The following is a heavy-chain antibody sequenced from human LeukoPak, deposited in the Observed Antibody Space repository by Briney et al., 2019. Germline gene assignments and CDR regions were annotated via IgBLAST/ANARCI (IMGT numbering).Heavy chain of an antibody. Sequence: SETLSLTCTVSGGSISSGGYYWSWIRQHPGQGLEWIGYIYYSGSTYYYPTINSRVTISVDMSKTQFSLKLSSVTAADTAVYDCAREHDYGDYGESQRPNQKPDAFDIWGQGTMVTVSS. CDR3: AREHDYGDYGESQRPNQKPDAFDI. CDR1: GGSISSGGYY. J-gene: IGHJ3*02. CDR2: IYYSGST. V-gene: IGHV4-31*03. D-gene: IGHD4-17*01.